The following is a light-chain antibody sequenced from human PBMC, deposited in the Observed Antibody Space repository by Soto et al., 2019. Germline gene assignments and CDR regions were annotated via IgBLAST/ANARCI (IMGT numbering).Light chain of an antibody. Sequence: QSALTQPASVSGSPGQSITISCTGTSSDVGTYNYVSWYQQHPGKAPKLMIYEVSNRPSGVSNRFSGSKSGNTASLTISGLQAEDEADYYCSSYTVSSSFYVFGTGTKVTVL. CDR2: EVS. J-gene: IGLJ1*01. V-gene: IGLV2-14*01. CDR1: SSDVGTYNY. CDR3: SSYTVSSSFYV.